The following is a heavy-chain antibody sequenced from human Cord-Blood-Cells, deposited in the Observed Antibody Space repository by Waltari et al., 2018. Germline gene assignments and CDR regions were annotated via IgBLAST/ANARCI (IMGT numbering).Heavy chain of an antibody. V-gene: IGHV3-30*18. CDR3: AKEVEYSSSSLNY. Sequence: QVHLVESGGGVVQPVRSLRLSCAASGFTFSSYGIHCVRQAPGKGLEWVAVISYDGSNKYYADAVKSRFTISRDNSKNTLYLQMNSLRAEDTAVYYCAKEVEYSSSSLNYWGQGTLVTVSS. J-gene: IGHJ4*02. CDR2: ISYDGSNK. CDR1: GFTFSSYG. D-gene: IGHD6-6*01.